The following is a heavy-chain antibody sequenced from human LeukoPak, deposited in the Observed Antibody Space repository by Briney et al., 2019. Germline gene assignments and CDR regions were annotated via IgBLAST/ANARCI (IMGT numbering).Heavy chain of an antibody. D-gene: IGHD6-6*01. Sequence: GASVRVSCKASGGTFSSYAISWVRQAPGQGLEWMGGNIPIFGTANYAQKFQGRVTITTDESTSTAYMELSSLRSEDTAVYYCARGFQAYSSSSAELDYWGQGTLVTVSS. CDR1: GGTFSSYA. J-gene: IGHJ4*02. V-gene: IGHV1-69*05. CDR3: ARGFQAYSSSSAELDY. CDR2: NIPIFGTA.